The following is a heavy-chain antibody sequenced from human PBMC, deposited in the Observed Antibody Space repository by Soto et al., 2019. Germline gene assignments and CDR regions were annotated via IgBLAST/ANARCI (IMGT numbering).Heavy chain of an antibody. CDR2: INAGNGNT. CDR1: GYTFTSYA. D-gene: IGHD6-6*01. J-gene: IGHJ4*02. Sequence: QVQLVQSGAEEKKPGASVKVSCKASGYTFTSYAMHWVRQAPGQRLEWMGWINAGNGNTKYSQKFQGRVTITRDTSASTAYMELSTLKSEDTAVYYCARTPGGSSSFVDYWGQGTLVTVSS. CDR3: ARTPGGSSSFVDY. V-gene: IGHV1-3*05.